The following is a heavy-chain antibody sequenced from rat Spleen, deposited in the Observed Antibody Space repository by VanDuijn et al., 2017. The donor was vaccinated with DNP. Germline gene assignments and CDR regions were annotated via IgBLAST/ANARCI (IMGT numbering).Heavy chain of an antibody. CDR3: ATHSGWFAY. V-gene: IGHV5-46*01. D-gene: IGHD1-1*01. CDR1: GFTFSNFG. CDR2: ISGSGGST. Sequence: EVQLVESGGGLVQPGRSMKLSCAASGFTFSNFGMTWVRQAPAKGLEWVATISGSGGSTYYRDSVKGRFTISRDNARNILYLQMDSLRSEDTATYYCATHSGWFAYWGQGSPVTVSS. J-gene: IGHJ3*01.